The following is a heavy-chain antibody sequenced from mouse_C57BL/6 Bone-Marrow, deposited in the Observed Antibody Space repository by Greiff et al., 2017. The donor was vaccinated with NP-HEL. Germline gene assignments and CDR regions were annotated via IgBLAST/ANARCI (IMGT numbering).Heavy chain of an antibody. V-gene: IGHV1-69*01. CDR3: ARSGQLRLLYFDY. CDR2: IDPSDSYT. D-gene: IGHD3-2*02. CDR1: GYTFTSYW. J-gene: IGHJ2*01. Sequence: QVQLQQPGAELVMPGASVKLSCKASGYTFTSYWMHWVKQRPGQGLEWIGEIDPSDSYTNYNQKFKGKSTLTVDKSSSTAYMQLSSLTSEDSAVYYCARSGQLRLLYFDYWGQGTTLTVSS.